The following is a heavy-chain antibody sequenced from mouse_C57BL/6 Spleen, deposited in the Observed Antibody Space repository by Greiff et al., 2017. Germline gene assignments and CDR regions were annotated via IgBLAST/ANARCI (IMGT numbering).Heavy chain of an antibody. V-gene: IGHV5-4*01. J-gene: IGHJ4*01. CDR1: GFTFSSYA. CDR2: ISDGGSYT. CDR3: AREDGYSAMDY. D-gene: IGHD2-3*01. Sequence: DVMLVESGGGLVKPGGSLKLSCAASGFTFSSYAMSWVRQTPEKRLEWVATISDGGSYTYYPDNVKGRFTISRDNAKNNLYLQMSHLKSEDTAMYYCAREDGYSAMDYWGQGTSVTVSS.